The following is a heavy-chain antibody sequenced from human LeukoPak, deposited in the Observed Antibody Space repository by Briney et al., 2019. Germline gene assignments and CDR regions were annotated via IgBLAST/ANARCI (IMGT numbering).Heavy chain of an antibody. CDR2: ISYDGSNK. Sequence: GRSLRLSCAASGFTFSNYAMHWVRQAPGKGLEWVAVISYDGSNKYSADSVKGRFTISRDNSKNTLYLQMNSLRAEDTAVYYCAKGVYYDSSGNLDFWGQGTLVTVSS. D-gene: IGHD3-22*01. CDR1: GFTFSNYA. J-gene: IGHJ4*02. V-gene: IGHV3-30*04. CDR3: AKGVYYDSSGNLDF.